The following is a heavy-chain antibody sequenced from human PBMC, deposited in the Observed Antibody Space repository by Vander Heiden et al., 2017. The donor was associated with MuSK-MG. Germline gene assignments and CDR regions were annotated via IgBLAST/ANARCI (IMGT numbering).Heavy chain of an antibody. CDR1: GFTFSTYA. CDR3: ARDMTNYDGSGSMGY. Sequence: QVQLVESGGGVVQPGRSLKLSCAASGFTFSTYALHWVRQAPGEGLEWVAVISYDGSNKFYADSVKGRFTISRDKSKNTLYLQMNSLRAEDTAVYYCARDMTNYDGSGSMGYWGQGTLVTVSS. CDR2: ISYDGSNK. D-gene: IGHD3-10*01. J-gene: IGHJ4*02. V-gene: IGHV3-30*04.